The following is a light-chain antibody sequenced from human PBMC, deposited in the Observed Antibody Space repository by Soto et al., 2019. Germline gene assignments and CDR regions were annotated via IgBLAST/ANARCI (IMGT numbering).Light chain of an antibody. Sequence: EIVLTQSPDTMSLSPGERATLSCRASQSVSNNYLAWYQQKPGQAPRLLIYGASNRATGIPDRFSGGGSGTEFTLTISSLHSEDFGVYYCQQYDNWWTFGQGTKVDIK. J-gene: IGKJ1*01. CDR1: QSVSNN. V-gene: IGKV3D-15*01. CDR3: QQYDNWWT. CDR2: GAS.